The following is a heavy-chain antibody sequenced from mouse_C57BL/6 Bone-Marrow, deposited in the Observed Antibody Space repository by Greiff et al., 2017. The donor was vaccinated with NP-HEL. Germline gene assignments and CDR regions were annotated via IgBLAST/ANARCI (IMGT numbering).Heavy chain of an antibody. CDR2: IHPNSGST. Sequence: QVQLQQPGAELVKPGASVKLSCKASGYTFTSYWMHWVKQRPGQGLEWIGMIHPNSGSTNYNEKFKSKATLTVDKSSSTAYMQLSSLTSDDSAVYYCARWIYYGSSYYFDYWGQGTTLTVSS. V-gene: IGHV1-64*01. D-gene: IGHD1-1*01. J-gene: IGHJ2*01. CDR1: GYTFTSYW. CDR3: ARWIYYGSSYYFDY.